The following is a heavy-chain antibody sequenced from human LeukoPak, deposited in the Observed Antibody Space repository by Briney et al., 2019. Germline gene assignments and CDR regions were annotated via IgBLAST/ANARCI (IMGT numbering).Heavy chain of an antibody. CDR2: IIPIFGTA. CDR3: AREYCSSTSCYRWFDP. D-gene: IGHD2-2*02. CDR1: GGTFSSYA. J-gene: IGHJ5*02. Sequence: ASVKVSCKASGGTFSSYAISWVRQAPGQGLEWMGGIIPIFGTANYAQKFQGGVTITTDESTSTAYMELSSLRSEDTAVYYCAREYCSSTSCYRWFDPWGQGTLVTVSS. V-gene: IGHV1-69*05.